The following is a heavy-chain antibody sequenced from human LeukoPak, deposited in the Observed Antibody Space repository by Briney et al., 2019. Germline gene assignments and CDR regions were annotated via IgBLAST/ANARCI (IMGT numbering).Heavy chain of an antibody. CDR3: AKRRGLELTYYYHMDV. CDR2: MSGSGVST. V-gene: IGHV3-23*01. D-gene: IGHD1-7*01. Sequence: GGSLRLSCAASGFTFSSYGMSWVRQAPGKGLEWVSEMSGSGVSTHDADSVKGRFTISRDNSKNTLYLQMNSLRADDTAVYYCAKRRGLELTYYYHMDVWGKGTTVTVSS. J-gene: IGHJ6*03. CDR1: GFTFSSYG.